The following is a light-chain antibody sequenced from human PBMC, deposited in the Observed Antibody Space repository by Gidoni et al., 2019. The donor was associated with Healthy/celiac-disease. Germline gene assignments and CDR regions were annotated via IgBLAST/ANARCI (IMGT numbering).Light chain of an antibody. CDR1: SSNIGSKT. Sequence: SVLTQPRSASGTPGQWVTISCSGSSSNIGSKTVNWYQQLPGTAPKLLIYSTNQRSSGVPDRFSCSKSGTSASLTISGLQSEYEADYYCASWDDSLNGLNWVFGGRTKLTVL. CDR3: ASWDDSLNGLNWV. V-gene: IGLV1-44*01. J-gene: IGLJ3*02. CDR2: STN.